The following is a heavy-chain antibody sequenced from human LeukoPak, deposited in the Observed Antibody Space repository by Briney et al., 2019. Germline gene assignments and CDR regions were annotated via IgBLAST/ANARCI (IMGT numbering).Heavy chain of an antibody. J-gene: IGHJ3*02. Sequence: GGSLRLSCAASGFTFSDYYMSWTRQAPGKGLEWVSYISSSGSTIYYADSVKGRFTLSRDNAKNSLYLQMNSLRAEDTAVYYCARDYGEGAFDIWGQGTMVTVSS. CDR3: ARDYGEGAFDI. V-gene: IGHV3-11*01. CDR2: ISSSGSTI. D-gene: IGHD4/OR15-4a*01. CDR1: GFTFSDYY.